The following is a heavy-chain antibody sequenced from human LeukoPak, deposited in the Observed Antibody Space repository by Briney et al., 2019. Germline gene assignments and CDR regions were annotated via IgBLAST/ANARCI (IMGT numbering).Heavy chain of an antibody. J-gene: IGHJ4*02. CDR1: GYTFTSYG. CDR2: ISAYNGNT. Sequence: GASVKVSCKASGYTFTSYGISWVRQAPGQGLEWMEWISAYNGNTNYAQKLQGRVTMTTDTSTSTAYMELRSLRSDDTAVYYCARWVYGDPRVAIDYWGQGTLVTVSS. D-gene: IGHD4-17*01. V-gene: IGHV1-18*01. CDR3: ARWVYGDPRVAIDY.